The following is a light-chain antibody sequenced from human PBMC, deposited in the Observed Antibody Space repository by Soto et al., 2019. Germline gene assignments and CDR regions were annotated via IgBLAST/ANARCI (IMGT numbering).Light chain of an antibody. CDR2: GAS. V-gene: IGKV3-15*01. CDR1: QDVSTN. CDR3: QHYSNWPPYS. Sequence: ETVMTQSPDTLSVSPGESATLSCRASQDVSTNLAWFQQKPGQTPRLVLYGASKRATGIPARFSGSGSGRHFTLTISSLQSEDFGVYYCQHYSNWPPYSFGQGTKVDIK. J-gene: IGKJ2*03.